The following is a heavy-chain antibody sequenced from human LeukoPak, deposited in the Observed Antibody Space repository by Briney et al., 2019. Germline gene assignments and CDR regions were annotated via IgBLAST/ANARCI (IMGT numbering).Heavy chain of an antibody. V-gene: IGHV3-30*02. CDR1: GFTFSSYG. D-gene: IGHD6-19*01. CDR2: IRYDGSNK. CDR3: ARDSGAVAGTGYFDY. Sequence: GGSLRLSCAASGFTFSSYGMHWVRQAPGKGLEWVAFIRYDGSNKYYADSVKGRFTISRDNSKNTLYLQMNSLRAEDTAVYYCARDSGAVAGTGYFDYWGQGTLVTVSS. J-gene: IGHJ4*02.